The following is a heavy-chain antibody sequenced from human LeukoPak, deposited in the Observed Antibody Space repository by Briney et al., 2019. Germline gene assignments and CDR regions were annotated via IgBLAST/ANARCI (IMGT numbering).Heavy chain of an antibody. J-gene: IGHJ4*02. D-gene: IGHD4-17*01. CDR2: IYYSGST. CDR3: ARVSDGDYSDY. V-gene: IGHV4-59*01. Sequence: SETLSLTCSVSGGSISSYYWSWIRQPPGKGLEWSGYIYYSGSTNYNPSLKSRVTISVDTSKNQFSLKLSSVTAADTAVYYCARVSDGDYSDYWGQGTLVTVSS. CDR1: GGSISSYY.